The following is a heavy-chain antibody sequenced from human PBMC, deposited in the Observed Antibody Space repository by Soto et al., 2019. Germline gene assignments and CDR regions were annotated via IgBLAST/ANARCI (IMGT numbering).Heavy chain of an antibody. Sequence: ASVKVSCKASGYTFTGYYMHWVRQARGQRLEWIGWIVVGSGNTNYAQKFQERVTITRGMSTSTAYMELSSLRSEDTAVYYCAADSGSYYQYYYGMDVWGQGTTVTVSS. J-gene: IGHJ6*02. CDR1: GYTFTGYY. CDR3: AADSGSYYQYYYGMDV. CDR2: IVVGSGNT. V-gene: IGHV1-58*02. D-gene: IGHD1-26*01.